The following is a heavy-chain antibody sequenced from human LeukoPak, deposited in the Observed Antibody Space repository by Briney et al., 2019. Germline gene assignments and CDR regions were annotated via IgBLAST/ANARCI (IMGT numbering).Heavy chain of an antibody. CDR1: GGPISSYY. CDR2: IYTSGST. Sequence: SETLSLTCTVSGGPISSYYWSWIRQPAGKGLEWIGRIYTSGSTNYNPSLKSRVTISVDKSKNQFSLKLSSVTAADTAVYYCARSRAAGPYYFDYWGQGTLVTVSS. CDR3: ARSRAAGPYYFDY. D-gene: IGHD6-13*01. V-gene: IGHV4-4*07. J-gene: IGHJ4*02.